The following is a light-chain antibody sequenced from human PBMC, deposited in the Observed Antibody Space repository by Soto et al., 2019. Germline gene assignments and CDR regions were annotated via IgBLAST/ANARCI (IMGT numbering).Light chain of an antibody. J-gene: IGLJ3*02. Sequence: QSVLTQPPSVSGAPGQRVTISCTGSSSNIRAGYDVHWYQQLPGTAPKLLIYGNSNRPSGVPDRFSGSKSGTSASLAITGLQAEDEADYYCQSYDSSRWVFGGGTKLTVL. V-gene: IGLV1-40*01. CDR3: QSYDSSRWV. CDR2: GNS. CDR1: SSNIRAGYD.